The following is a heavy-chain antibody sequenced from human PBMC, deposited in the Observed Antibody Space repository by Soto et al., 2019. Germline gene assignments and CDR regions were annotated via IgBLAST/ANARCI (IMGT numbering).Heavy chain of an antibody. CDR1: GYTFTSYG. D-gene: IGHD2-2*01. V-gene: IGHV1-18*01. J-gene: IGHJ4*02. Sequence: SVKVSCKASGYTFTSYGISWVRQAPGQGLEWMGWISAYNGNTNYAQKLQGRVTMTTDTSTSTAYMELRSLRSDDTAVYYCARDVPAAIDIFYDYWGQGTLVTVSS. CDR3: ARDVPAAIDIFYDY. CDR2: ISAYNGNT.